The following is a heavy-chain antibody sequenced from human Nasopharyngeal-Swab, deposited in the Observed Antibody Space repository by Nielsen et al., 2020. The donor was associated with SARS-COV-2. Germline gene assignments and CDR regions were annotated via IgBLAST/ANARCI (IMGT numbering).Heavy chain of an antibody. CDR1: GFTFSGHD. CDR3: ARDPYPALSGSYAIFDN. Sequence: GESLKISCAASGFTFSGHDMHWVRQAPGKGPEWVAVVSYDGNTVYYADSLKGRFTISRDNSKNTIYLHMNSLRTDDTAVYFCARDPYPALSGSYAIFDNRGQGTLVTVSS. D-gene: IGHD2-2*01. CDR2: VSYDGNTV. V-gene: IGHV3-30-3*01. J-gene: IGHJ4*02.